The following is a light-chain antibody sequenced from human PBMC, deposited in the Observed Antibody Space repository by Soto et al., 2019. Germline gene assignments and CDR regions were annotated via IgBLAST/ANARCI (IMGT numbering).Light chain of an antibody. CDR2: DVS. V-gene: IGLV2-14*01. CDR1: SSDVGGYIY. J-gene: IGLJ1*01. Sequence: QSALTQPASVSGSPGQSITISCTGTSSDVGGYIYVSWYQQHPGKAPKHMIYDVSNRPSGVSNRFSGSKSGNTASLTISGLQAEDEADYYCSSYTSSSTYVFGTGTKVTVL. CDR3: SSYTSSSTYV.